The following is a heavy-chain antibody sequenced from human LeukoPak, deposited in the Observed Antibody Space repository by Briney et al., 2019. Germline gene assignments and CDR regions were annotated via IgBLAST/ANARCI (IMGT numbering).Heavy chain of an antibody. CDR1: GFTFSSYS. CDR3: AARNYYDSSGYTPAY. D-gene: IGHD3-22*01. CDR2: ISSSGSTI. J-gene: IGHJ4*02. V-gene: IGHV3-48*04. Sequence: PGGSLRLSCAASGFTFSSYSMNWVRQAPGKGLEWVSFISSSGSTIYYADSVKGRFTISRDNAKNSLYLQMNSLRAEDTAVYYCAARNYYDSSGYTPAYWGQGTLVTVSS.